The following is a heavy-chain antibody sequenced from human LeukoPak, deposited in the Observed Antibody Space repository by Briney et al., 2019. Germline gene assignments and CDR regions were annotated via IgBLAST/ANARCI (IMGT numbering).Heavy chain of an antibody. CDR1: GFPFSSYG. CDR3: ANTGTTGTNTADY. D-gene: IGHD1-1*01. CDR2: ISYDGSNK. Sequence: PGGSLRLSCAASGFPFSSYGMHWVREAPGKGLEWVAVISYDGSNKYYADSVKGRFTISRDNSKNTLYLQMNSLRAEDTAVYYCANTGTTGTNTADYWGQGTLVTVSS. V-gene: IGHV3-30*18. J-gene: IGHJ4*02.